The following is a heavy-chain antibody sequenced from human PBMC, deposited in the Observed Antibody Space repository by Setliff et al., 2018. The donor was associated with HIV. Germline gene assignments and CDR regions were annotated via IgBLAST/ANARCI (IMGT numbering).Heavy chain of an antibody. J-gene: IGHJ4*02. CDR3: ARNWHSTSPYYFDY. V-gene: IGHV1-18*01. Sequence: ASVKVFCKASDYTLTSYGFTWVRQAPGQGLEWMGWISGYRDTNYAQKFQGRVTMTVDTSTSTAYMELRSLRSDDTAVYYCARNWHSTSPYYFDYWGQGTPVTVSS. CDR1: DYTLTSYG. D-gene: IGHD6-13*01. CDR2: ISGYRDT.